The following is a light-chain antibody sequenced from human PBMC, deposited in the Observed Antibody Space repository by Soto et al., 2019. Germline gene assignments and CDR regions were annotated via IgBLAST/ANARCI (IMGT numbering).Light chain of an antibody. CDR1: SSNIGAGFD. J-gene: IGLJ1*01. Sequence: QSAPTQSPSVSGAPGQRVSISCTGTSSNIGAGFDVHWYQQLPATAPKLLIYGNNNRPSGVPDRFSGSKSGTSASLAITGLQAEDESDYYCQSYDTSLSGGSVFGTGTKVTVL. V-gene: IGLV1-40*01. CDR2: GNN. CDR3: QSYDTSLSGGSV.